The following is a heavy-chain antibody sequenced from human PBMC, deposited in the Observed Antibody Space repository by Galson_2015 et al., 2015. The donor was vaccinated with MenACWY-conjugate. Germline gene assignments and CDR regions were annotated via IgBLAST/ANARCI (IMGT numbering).Heavy chain of an antibody. CDR3: ASDYGDHDAFDI. CDR1: GYIFTNYA. D-gene: IGHD4-17*01. CDR2: INAGNGNT. V-gene: IGHV1-3*01. J-gene: IGHJ3*02. Sequence: SVKVSCKASGYIFTNYAMHWVRQAPGQRLEWMGWINAGNGNTKYSQKFQGRVIITRDTSASTAYMELSSLSSEDTAMYYCASDYGDHDAFDIWGQGTMVTVSS.